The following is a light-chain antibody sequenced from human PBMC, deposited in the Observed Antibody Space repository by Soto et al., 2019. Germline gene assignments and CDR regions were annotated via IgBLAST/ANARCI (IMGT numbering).Light chain of an antibody. CDR1: QSVDSN. CDR3: QQYNNWPRT. V-gene: IGKV3-15*01. J-gene: IGKJ1*01. CDR2: GAS. Sequence: EIVMTQSPATLSVSPGDGATLSCRASQSVDSNLAWYQQKPGQAPRLLIYGASTRATGIPARFSGSGSGTEFTLTISSLRSEDFAVYYCQQYNNWPRTFGQGTK.